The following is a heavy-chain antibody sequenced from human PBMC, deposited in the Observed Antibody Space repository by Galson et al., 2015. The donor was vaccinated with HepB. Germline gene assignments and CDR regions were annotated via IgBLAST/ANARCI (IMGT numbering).Heavy chain of an antibody. Sequence: SVKVSCKASGYTINNYAISWVRQAPGQGLEWLGRIIPIFGTSNYAQKFQGRVTITADESTSTAYMELSSLRSEDTAVYYCARDYYDSSGYFDWGQGTLVIMSS. CDR1: GYTINNYA. V-gene: IGHV1-69*13. J-gene: IGHJ4*02. CDR2: IIPIFGTS. D-gene: IGHD3-22*01. CDR3: ARDYYDSSGYFD.